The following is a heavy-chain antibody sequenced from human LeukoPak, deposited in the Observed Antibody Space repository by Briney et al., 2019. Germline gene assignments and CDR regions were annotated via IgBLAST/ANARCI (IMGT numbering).Heavy chain of an antibody. CDR2: ISSSSSYI. CDR1: GFTFSSYS. D-gene: IGHD1-14*01. CDR3: VREAAGGFIDY. Sequence: GGSLRLSCAASGFTFSSYSMNWVRQAPGKGLEWVSSISSSSSYIYYADSVKGRFTISRDNSKNTLYLQMNSLRAEDTAVYYCVREAAGGFIDYWGQGILVTVSS. V-gene: IGHV3-21*01. J-gene: IGHJ4*02.